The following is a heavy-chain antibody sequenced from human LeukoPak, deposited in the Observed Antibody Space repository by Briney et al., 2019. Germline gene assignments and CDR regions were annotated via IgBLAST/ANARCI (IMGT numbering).Heavy chain of an antibody. J-gene: IGHJ6*03. D-gene: IGHD2-15*01. Sequence: SVKVSCKASGYTFTSYAISWVRQAPGQGLEWMGGIIPIFGTANYAQKFQGRVTITADKSTSTAYMELSSLRSEDTAVYHCARGQDIVVVVAAFYYYYYYMDVWGKGTTVTVSS. CDR3: ARGQDIVVVVAAFYYYYYYMDV. CDR2: IIPIFGTA. V-gene: IGHV1-69*06. CDR1: GYTFTSYA.